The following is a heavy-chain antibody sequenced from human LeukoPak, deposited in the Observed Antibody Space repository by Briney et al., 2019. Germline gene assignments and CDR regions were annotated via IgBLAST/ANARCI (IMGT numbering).Heavy chain of an antibody. J-gene: IGHJ1*01. Sequence: VASVKVSCKASGYTFTSYAMNWVRQAPGQGLEWMGWINTNTGNPTYAQGFTGRFVFSLDTSVSTAYLQISSLKAEDTAVYYCARGSERIAVAGKRRDFQHWGQGTLVTVSS. CDR2: INTNTGNP. V-gene: IGHV7-4-1*02. D-gene: IGHD6-19*01. CDR1: GYTFTSYA. CDR3: ARGSERIAVAGKRRDFQH.